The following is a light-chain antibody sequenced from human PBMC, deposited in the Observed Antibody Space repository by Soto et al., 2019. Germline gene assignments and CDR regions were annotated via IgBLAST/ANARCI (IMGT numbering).Light chain of an antibody. Sequence: DIQMTQSPSSLSASVGDRVTITCRASQSISSSLNWYQQKPAKAPKLLIYAASSLQSGVPSRFSGSGSGTEFTLTISSLQPEDFATYYCQQSYSTPPWPFGQGTKVEIK. J-gene: IGKJ1*01. CDR3: QQSYSTPPWP. CDR1: QSISSS. V-gene: IGKV1-39*01. CDR2: AAS.